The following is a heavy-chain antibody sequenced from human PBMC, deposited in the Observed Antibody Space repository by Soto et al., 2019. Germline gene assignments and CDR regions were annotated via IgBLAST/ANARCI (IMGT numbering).Heavy chain of an antibody. CDR1: GGSFTGCH. CDR3: ASSYDFWSDYNYRRFDP. V-gene: IGHV4-34*01. D-gene: IGHD3-3*01. Sequence: PSETLCLTCAVYGGSFTGCHWSWICQPPGQGLEWIGEINHSGSIKYNPSLKSRVTISVDTSKKQFSLKLRSVTAADTAVYYCASSYDFWSDYNYRRFDPWGQGILATDSS. CDR2: INHSGSI. J-gene: IGHJ5*02.